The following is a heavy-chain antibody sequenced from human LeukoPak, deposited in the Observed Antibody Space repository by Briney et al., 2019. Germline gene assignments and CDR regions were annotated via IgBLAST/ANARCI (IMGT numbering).Heavy chain of an antibody. V-gene: IGHV1-18*01. D-gene: IGHD3-10*01. CDR3: ARDLSGHGFDI. J-gene: IGHJ3*02. Sequence: ASVKVSCKASGYTFTSYGISRVRQAPGQGLEWMGWISAYNGNTNYAQKFQGRVTMTRDTSISTAYMELSRLRSDDTAVYYCARDLSGHGFDIWGQGTMVTVSS. CDR2: ISAYNGNT. CDR1: GYTFTSYG.